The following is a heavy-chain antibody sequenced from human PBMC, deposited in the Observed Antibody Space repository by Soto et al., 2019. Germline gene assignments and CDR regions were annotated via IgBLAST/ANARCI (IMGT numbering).Heavy chain of an antibody. CDR2: INHRGSS. CDR3: ARSDNRNSLYGVDV. V-gene: IGHV4-34*01. Sequence: PSETPSLTCAVNGGSLSGYYWSWIRQSPGKGLEWIGEINHRGSSDYNPSLKSRVTISIDASKNHVTLELTSVTAADTAVYYCARSDNRNSLYGVDVWGQGTAVTVSS. J-gene: IGHJ6*02. D-gene: IGHD1-7*01. CDR1: GGSLSGYY.